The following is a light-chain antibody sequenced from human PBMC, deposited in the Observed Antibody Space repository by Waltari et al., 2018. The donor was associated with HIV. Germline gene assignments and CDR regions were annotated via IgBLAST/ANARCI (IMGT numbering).Light chain of an antibody. J-gene: IGLJ1*01. CDR2: NGS. V-gene: IGLV3-21*02. Sequence: SYVLTQSPSVSVAPGQTASITCGGNNIGSKSVHWYQQKAGQAPVLVVYNGSDRPSGIPERFSGSRSGNTATLTISRVEAGGEADYYCHVWDRSSDHHVFGPGTKVTVL. CDR3: HVWDRSSDHHV. CDR1: NIGSKS.